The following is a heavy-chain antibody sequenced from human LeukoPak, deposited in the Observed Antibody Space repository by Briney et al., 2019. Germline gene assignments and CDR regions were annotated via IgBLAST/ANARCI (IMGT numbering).Heavy chain of an antibody. CDR2: ISGSGGST. J-gene: IGHJ4*02. Sequence: PGGSLRLSCAASGFTFSSYAMSWVRQAPGKGLEWVSAISGSGGSTYYADSVKGRFTISRGNSKNTLYLQMNSLRAEDTAVYYCAKVLVSFEPTLNWGCDYWGQGTLVTVSS. D-gene: IGHD7-27*01. CDR1: GFTFSSYA. V-gene: IGHV3-23*01. CDR3: AKVLVSFEPTLNWGCDY.